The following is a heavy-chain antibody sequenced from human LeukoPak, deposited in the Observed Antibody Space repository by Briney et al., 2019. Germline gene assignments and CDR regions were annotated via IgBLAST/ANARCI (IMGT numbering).Heavy chain of an antibody. J-gene: IGHJ4*02. D-gene: IGHD2-15*01. CDR3: ARDGSGSGDY. V-gene: IGHV3-21*01. Sequence: GGSLRLSCAASGFTFNIYGMNWVRQAPGKGLEWVSPISSDATNIYYTDSVKGRFTIARDNAKNSLYLQMNSLRAEDTAVYYCARDGSGSGDYWGQGTLVTVSS. CDR1: GFTFNIYG. CDR2: ISSDATNI.